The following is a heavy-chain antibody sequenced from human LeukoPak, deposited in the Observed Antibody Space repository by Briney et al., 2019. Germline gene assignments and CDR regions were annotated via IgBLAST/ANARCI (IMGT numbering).Heavy chain of an antibody. V-gene: IGHV4-4*07. D-gene: IGHD5-18*01. CDR3: ARTTEGGYTYDYFYYYMDV. Sequence: PSETLSLTCTVSGGSISSYYWSWIRQPAGKGLEWIGRIYTSGSTNYNPSLKSRVTISVDTSKNQFSLKLSSVTAADTAVYYCARTTEGGYTYDYFYYYMDVWGKGTTVTISS. J-gene: IGHJ6*03. CDR2: IYTSGST. CDR1: GGSISSYY.